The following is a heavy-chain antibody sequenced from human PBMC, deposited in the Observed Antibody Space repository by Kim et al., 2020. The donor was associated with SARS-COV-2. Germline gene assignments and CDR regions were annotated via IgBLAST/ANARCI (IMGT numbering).Heavy chain of an antibody. Sequence: GGSLRLSCAASGFTFSNAWMSWVRQAPGKGLEWVGRIKSKTDGGTTDYAAPVKGRFTISRDDSKNTLYLQMNSLETEDTAVYYCTTDGTYSSGSNDYWGQGTLVTVSS. V-gene: IGHV3-15*01. CDR3: TTDGTYSSGSNDY. CDR2: IKSKTDGGTT. J-gene: IGHJ4*02. CDR1: GFTFSNAW. D-gene: IGHD6-19*01.